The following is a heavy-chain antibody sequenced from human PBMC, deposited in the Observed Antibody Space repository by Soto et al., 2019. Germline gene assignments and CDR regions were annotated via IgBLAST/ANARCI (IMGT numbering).Heavy chain of an antibody. Sequence: SGTLALTCAVYGWAFSGYYWSWIGQPPGKGLEWIGEINHSGSTNYNPSLKSRVTISVDTSKNQFSLKLSSVTAADTAVYYCARRIAVAGTVYYYMDVWGKGTTVTVSS. V-gene: IGHV4-34*01. D-gene: IGHD6-19*01. CDR1: GWAFSGYY. J-gene: IGHJ6*03. CDR2: INHSGST. CDR3: ARRIAVAGTVYYYMDV.